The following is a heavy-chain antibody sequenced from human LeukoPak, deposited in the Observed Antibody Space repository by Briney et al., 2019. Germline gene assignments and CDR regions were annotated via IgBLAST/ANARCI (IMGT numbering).Heavy chain of an antibody. CDR1: GGTFISYT. CDR3: ARVGTLGYCSGGSCYSGSFDY. Sequence: GASVKVSCKASGGTFISYTISWVRQAPGQGLEWMGRIIPILGIANYAQKFQGRVTITADKSKSTAYMELSSLRSEDTAVYYCARVGTLGYCSGGSCYSGSFDYWGQGTLVTVSS. D-gene: IGHD2-15*01. CDR2: IIPILGIA. J-gene: IGHJ4*02. V-gene: IGHV1-69*02.